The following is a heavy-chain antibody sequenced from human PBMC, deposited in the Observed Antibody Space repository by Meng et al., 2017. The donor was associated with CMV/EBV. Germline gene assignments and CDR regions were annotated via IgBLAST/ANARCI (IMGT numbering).Heavy chain of an antibody. CDR2: MNPNRGNT. CDR3: AREYSPRSKADY. Sequence: ASVKVSCKASGYTFTSYDINWVRQATGQGLEWMGWMNPNRGNTGYAQKFQGRVTMTRNTSISTAYMELSSLRSEDTAVYYCAREYSPRSKADYWGQGTLVTVSS. CDR1: GYTFTSYD. V-gene: IGHV1-8*01. D-gene: IGHD2-15*01. J-gene: IGHJ4*02.